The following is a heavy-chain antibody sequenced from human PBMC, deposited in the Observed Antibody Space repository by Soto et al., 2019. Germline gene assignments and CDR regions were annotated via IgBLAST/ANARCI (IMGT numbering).Heavy chain of an antibody. V-gene: IGHV3-9*01. J-gene: IGHJ1*01. CDR2: ISWNSGRI. D-gene: IGHD1-26*01. CDR3: IKDIMSGAGATNLRAEYFQH. Sequence: EVQLVESGGGLVQPGRSLRLSCAASGFNFYDYAMHWVRQAPGKGLEWVSGISWNSGRIGYADSVKGRFTISRDNAKNSLYLQMNSLRAEDTALYYCIKDIMSGAGATNLRAEYFQHWGQGTLVTVSS. CDR1: GFNFYDYA.